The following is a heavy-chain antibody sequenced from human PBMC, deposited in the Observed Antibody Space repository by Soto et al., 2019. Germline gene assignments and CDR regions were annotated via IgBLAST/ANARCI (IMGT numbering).Heavy chain of an antibody. J-gene: IGHJ3*02. V-gene: IGHV3-74*01. D-gene: IGHD6-13*01. CDR3: ARDSARQQLDHPPDDAFDI. Sequence: GGSLRLSCAASGFTFSSYWMHWVRQAPGKGLVWVSRINSDGSSTSYADSVKGRFTISRDNAKNTLYLQMNSLRAEDTAVYYCARDSARQQLDHPPDDAFDIWGQGTMVTVSS. CDR1: GFTFSSYW. CDR2: INSDGSST.